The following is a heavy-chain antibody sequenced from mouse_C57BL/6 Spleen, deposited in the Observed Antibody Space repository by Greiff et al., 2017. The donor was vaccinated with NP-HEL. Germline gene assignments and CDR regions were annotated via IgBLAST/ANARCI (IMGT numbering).Heavy chain of an antibody. Sequence: EVMLVESGGGLVKPGGSLKLSCAASGFPFSSYAMSWVRQTPEKRLEWVATISDGGSSTYYPDTVKGRFTISRDNAKNTLYLQMSHLKSEDTAMYYCARREGWLLPDYWGQGTTLTVSS. D-gene: IGHD2-3*01. V-gene: IGHV5-4*03. J-gene: IGHJ2*01. CDR1: GFPFSSYA. CDR3: ARREGWLLPDY. CDR2: ISDGGSST.